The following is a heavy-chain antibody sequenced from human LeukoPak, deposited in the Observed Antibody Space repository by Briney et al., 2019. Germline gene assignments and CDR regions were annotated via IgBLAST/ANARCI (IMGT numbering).Heavy chain of an antibody. CDR1: GFTFSSYS. CDR2: ISSSSSYI. Sequence: GGCLRLSCAASGFTFSSYSMNWVRQAPGKGLEWVSSISSSSSYIYYADSVKGRFTISRDNAKNSLYLQMNSLRAEDTAVYYCASEGYCSSTSCRDYWGQGTLVTVSS. V-gene: IGHV3-21*01. J-gene: IGHJ4*02. CDR3: ASEGYCSSTSCRDY. D-gene: IGHD2-2*01.